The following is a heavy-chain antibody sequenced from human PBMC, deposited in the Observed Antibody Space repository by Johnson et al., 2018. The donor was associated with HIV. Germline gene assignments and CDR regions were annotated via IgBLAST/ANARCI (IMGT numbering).Heavy chain of an antibody. D-gene: IGHD3-3*01. J-gene: IGHJ3*02. CDR1: GFSFSSYA. CDR3: AKPVLQFLEWISAFDI. CDR2: ISGSGART. V-gene: IGHV3-23*04. Sequence: VQLVESGGGLVQPGGSLRLSCAASGFSFSSYAMSWVRQAPGKGLEWVSAISGSGARTYSADSVKGWFTISRDNSKNTLYLQMNSLRAEDTAVYYCAKPVLQFLEWISAFDIWGQGTMVTVSS.